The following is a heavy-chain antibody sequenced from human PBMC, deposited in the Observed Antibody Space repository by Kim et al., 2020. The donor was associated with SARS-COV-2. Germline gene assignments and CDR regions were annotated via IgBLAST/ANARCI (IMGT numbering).Heavy chain of an antibody. V-gene: IGHV3-49*03. D-gene: IGHD2-2*01. CDR2: IRSKAYGGTT. J-gene: IGHJ5*02. Sequence: GGSLRLSCTASGFTFGDYAMSWFRQAPGKGLEWVGFIRSKAYGGTTEYAASVKGRFTISRDDSKSIAYLQMNSLKTEDTAVYYCTRFIDIVVVPAAINWFDPWGQGTLVTVSS. CDR1: GFTFGDYA. CDR3: TRFIDIVVVPAAINWFDP.